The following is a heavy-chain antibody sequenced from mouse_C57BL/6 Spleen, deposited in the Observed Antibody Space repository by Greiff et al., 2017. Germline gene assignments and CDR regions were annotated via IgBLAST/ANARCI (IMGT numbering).Heavy chain of an antibody. J-gene: IGHJ4*01. CDR1: GFSLTSYG. Sequence: QVQLQQSGPGLVQPSQSLSITCTVSGFSLTSYGVHWVRQSPGKGLEWLGVIWRGGSTDYNAAFMSRLSITKDNSKSQVFFKMNSLQADDTAIYYCAKNRGAQATWDYAMDYWGQGTSVTVSS. CDR2: IWRGGST. D-gene: IGHD3-2*02. CDR3: AKNRGAQATWDYAMDY. V-gene: IGHV2-5*01.